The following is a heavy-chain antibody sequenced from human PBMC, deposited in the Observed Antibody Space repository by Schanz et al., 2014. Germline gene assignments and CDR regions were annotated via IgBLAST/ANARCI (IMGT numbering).Heavy chain of an antibody. V-gene: IGHV4-34*02. D-gene: IGHD3-10*01. J-gene: IGHJ3*02. CDR1: GGSFGGYF. Sequence: QVQLQQWGAGLLKPSETLSLTCDVYGGSFGGYFWGWFRHPPGKGLEWIGEINHSGNNYYNPSLKSRVTISVDTSKNQFSLKLTSVTAADTAVYYCATNMVQGTISDAFDIWGQGTMVTVSS. CDR2: INHSGNN. CDR3: ATNMVQGTISDAFDI.